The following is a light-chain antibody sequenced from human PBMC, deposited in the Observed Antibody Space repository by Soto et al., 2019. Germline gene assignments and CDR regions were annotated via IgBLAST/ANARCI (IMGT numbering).Light chain of an antibody. CDR3: QQYQSYSRT. Sequence: DIQMTHSLSSLSASLGVRVTITCRASQSISSYLNWYQQTPGKAPKLLIYAASSLQSGVPSRFSGSGSGTEFTLTISSLKPDDFATYYCQQYQSYSRTFGQGSKVDI. CDR1: QSISSY. CDR2: AAS. J-gene: IGKJ1*01. V-gene: IGKV1-39*01.